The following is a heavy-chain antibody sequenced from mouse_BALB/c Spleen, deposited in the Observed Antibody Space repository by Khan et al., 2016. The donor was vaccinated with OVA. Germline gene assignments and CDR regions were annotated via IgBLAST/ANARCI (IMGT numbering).Heavy chain of an antibody. D-gene: IGHD2-4*01. V-gene: IGHV9-2-1*01. CDR1: GYTFTDYS. CDR2: INTETGEP. J-gene: IGHJ2*01. CDR3: AEGDYGGLDY. Sequence: QIQLVQSGPELKKPGETVKISCKASGYTFTDYSMHWVKQAPGKGLKWMGWINTETGEPTYADDFKGRFAFSLETSASTAYLQINNLKNEDTATYFCAEGDYGGLDYWGQGTTLTVSS.